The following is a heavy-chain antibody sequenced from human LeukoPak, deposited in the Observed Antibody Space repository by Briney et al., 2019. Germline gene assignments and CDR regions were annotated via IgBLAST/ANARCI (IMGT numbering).Heavy chain of an antibody. CDR3: ASRDKGYYYGMDV. CDR2: IYSGGST. J-gene: IGHJ6*02. V-gene: IGHV3-66*01. CDR1: GFTVSSNY. Sequence: GGSLRLSCAASGFTVSSNYMSWVRQAPGKGLEWVSLIYSGGSTYCVDSVKGRFTISRDNSKNTLYLQMNSLRAEDTAVYYCASRDKGYYYGMDVWGQGTTVTVSS. D-gene: IGHD5-24*01.